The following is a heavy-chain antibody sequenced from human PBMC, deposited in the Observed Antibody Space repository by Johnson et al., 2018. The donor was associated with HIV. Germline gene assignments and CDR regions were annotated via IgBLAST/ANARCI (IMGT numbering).Heavy chain of an antibody. CDR2: ISYDGSNK. Sequence: QMLLVESGGGVVQPGRSLRLSCAASGFTFTTYAMHWVRQAPGKGLEWVAVISYDGSNKYYADSVKGRFTISRDNSKNTLYLQMNRLRAEDTALYYCARDIFDTDTAFDIWGQGTMVTVSS. V-gene: IGHV3-30*04. CDR3: ARDIFDTDTAFDI. CDR1: GFTFTTYA. D-gene: IGHD3-9*01. J-gene: IGHJ3*02.